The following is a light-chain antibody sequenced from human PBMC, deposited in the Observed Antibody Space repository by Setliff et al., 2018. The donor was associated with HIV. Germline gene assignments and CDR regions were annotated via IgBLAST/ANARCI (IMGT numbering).Light chain of an antibody. CDR1: SSDVGGYNY. J-gene: IGLJ2*01. CDR2: DVS. Sequence: SALTQPASVSGSPGQSITISCTGTSSDVGGYNYVSWYQQHPGKAPKLMIYDVSNRPSGVSNRFSGSKSGNMASLTISGLQAEDEADYYCSSYTISSTLVFGGGTKVTVL. V-gene: IGLV2-14*03. CDR3: SSYTISSTLV.